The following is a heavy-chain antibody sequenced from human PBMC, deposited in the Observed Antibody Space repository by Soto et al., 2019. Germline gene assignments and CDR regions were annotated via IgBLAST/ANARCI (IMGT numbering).Heavy chain of an antibody. Sequence: ASVKVSCKASGYTFTSYDINWVRQATGQGLEWLRWMNPNSGNTGYAQKFQGRVTMTRNTSISTAYMELSSQRSEETAVSYCASYSVQYSISWYVPGPPDAIDIWAQETIV. CDR2: MNPNSGNT. CDR3: ASYSVQYSISWYVPGPPDAIDI. V-gene: IGHV1-8*01. J-gene: IGHJ3*02. CDR1: GYTFTSYD. D-gene: IGHD6-13*01.